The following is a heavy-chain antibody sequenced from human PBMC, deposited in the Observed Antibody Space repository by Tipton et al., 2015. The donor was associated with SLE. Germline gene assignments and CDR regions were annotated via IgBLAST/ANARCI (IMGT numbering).Heavy chain of an antibody. D-gene: IGHD7-27*01. V-gene: IGHV1-2*02. J-gene: IGHJ4*02. CDR3: AREGRRAGDYHFDF. Sequence: QVQLVQSGAEVKKPGASVKVSCKASGYIFTDYYMHWVRQAPGQGLEWMGWTNPNTGGSIYAQKFQGRVTMTRDTSINTAYMEMRGLRSDDTALYYCAREGRRAGDYHFDFWGQGTLVTVSS. CDR1: GYIFTDYY. CDR2: TNPNTGGS.